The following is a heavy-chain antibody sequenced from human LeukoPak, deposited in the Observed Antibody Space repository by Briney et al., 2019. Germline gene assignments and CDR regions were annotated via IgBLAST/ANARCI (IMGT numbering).Heavy chain of an antibody. CDR1: GYSFSSSW. CDR2: IYPGDSDT. V-gene: IGHV5-51*01. J-gene: IGHJ4*02. Sequence: GESLKISCKVSGYSFSSSWIGWVRKMPGKGLEWMGFIYPGDSDTRYSSSLQGQVTISADKSFSTAYLQWSSLKASDSAMYYCARHTTGYYFDYWGQGTLVTITS. D-gene: IGHD1-14*01. CDR3: ARHTTGYYFDY.